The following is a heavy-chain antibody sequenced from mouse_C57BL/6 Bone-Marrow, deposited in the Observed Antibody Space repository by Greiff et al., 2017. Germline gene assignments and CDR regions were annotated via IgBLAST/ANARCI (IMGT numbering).Heavy chain of an antibody. CDR3: ASVTTVVANFDY. D-gene: IGHD1-1*01. Sequence: VQLKQSGPELVKPGASVKISCKASGYSFTDYNMNWVKQRNGKSLEWIGVINPNYGTTSYNQKFKGKATLTVDQSSSTAYMQLNSLTSEDSAVYYCASVTTVVANFDYWGQGTTLTVSS. J-gene: IGHJ2*01. V-gene: IGHV1-39*01. CDR2: INPNYGTT. CDR1: GYSFTDYN.